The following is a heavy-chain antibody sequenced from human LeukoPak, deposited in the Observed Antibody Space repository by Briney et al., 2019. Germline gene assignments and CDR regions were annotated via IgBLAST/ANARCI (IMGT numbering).Heavy chain of an antibody. CDR2: INPNSGGT. D-gene: IGHD3-3*01. CDR1: GYTLTDYY. Sequence: ASVKVSCKASGYTLTDYYMHWVRQAPGQGLEWMGRINPNSGGTNYAQKFQGRVTMTRDTSISTVYMELSRLRSDDTAVYYCARVYDFFYYYYYYGMDVWGQGTTVTVSS. CDR3: ARVYDFFYYYYYYGMDV. J-gene: IGHJ6*02. V-gene: IGHV1-2*06.